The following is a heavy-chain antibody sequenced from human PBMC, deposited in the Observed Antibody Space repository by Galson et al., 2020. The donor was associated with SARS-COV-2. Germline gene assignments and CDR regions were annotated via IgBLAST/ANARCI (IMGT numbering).Heavy chain of an antibody. CDR2: IDPSDSYT. V-gene: IGHV5-10-1*01. Sequence: HGESLKISCQGSGYSLTSYWLSWVRQMPGKGLEWMGRIDPSDSYTNYSPSFQGHVTISADKSISTAYLQWSSLKASDTAMYYCARHALYCTNGVCYYWFDPWGQGTLVTVSS. CDR3: ARHALYCTNGVCYYWFDP. J-gene: IGHJ5*02. D-gene: IGHD2-8*01. CDR1: GYSLTSYW.